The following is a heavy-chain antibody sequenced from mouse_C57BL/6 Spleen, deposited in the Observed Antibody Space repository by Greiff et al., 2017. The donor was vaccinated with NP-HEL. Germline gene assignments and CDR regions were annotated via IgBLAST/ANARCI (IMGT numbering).Heavy chain of an antibody. V-gene: IGHV1-26*01. CDR3: ARESYGSSSFAY. Sequence: EVQLQQSGPELVKPGASVKISCKASGYTFTDYYMNWVKQSHGKSLEWIGDINPNNGGTSYNQKFKGKATLTVDNSSSTAYMELRSLTSEDSAVYYCARESYGSSSFAYWGQGTLVTVSA. J-gene: IGHJ3*01. CDR1: GYTFTDYY. CDR2: INPNNGGT. D-gene: IGHD1-1*01.